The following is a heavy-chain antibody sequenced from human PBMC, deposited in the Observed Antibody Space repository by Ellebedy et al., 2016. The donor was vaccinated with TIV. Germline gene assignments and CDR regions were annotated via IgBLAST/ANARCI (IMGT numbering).Heavy chain of an antibody. J-gene: IGHJ4*02. Sequence: GESLKISCAASGFSFSDYYMNWIRQAPGRGLEWVSYISSTGSTVYYADSVKGRFTISRDNSKNTLSLEMNSLRVDDTAVYFCARGPVRYTQKGGFLDYWGQGTLVTVSS. D-gene: IGHD3-16*01. CDR1: GFSFSDYY. V-gene: IGHV3-11*01. CDR2: ISSTGSTV. CDR3: ARGPVRYTQKGGFLDY.